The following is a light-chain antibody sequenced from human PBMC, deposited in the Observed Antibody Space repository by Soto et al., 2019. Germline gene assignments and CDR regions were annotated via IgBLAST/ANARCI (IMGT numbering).Light chain of an antibody. CDR2: AAS. CDR1: ENVRNNY. Sequence: EVVLTQSPGTLSLSPGEGATLSCRASENVRNNYLAWYQQKPGQAPRLLIYAASNRATGIPARFSGSGSGTDFTLTISSLEPEDFAVYYCQQRSNWPLTFGQGTRLEIK. CDR3: QQRSNWPLT. J-gene: IGKJ5*01. V-gene: IGKV3-11*01.